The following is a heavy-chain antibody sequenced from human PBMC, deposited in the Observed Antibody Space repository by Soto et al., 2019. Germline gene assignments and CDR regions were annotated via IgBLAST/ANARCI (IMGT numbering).Heavy chain of an antibody. CDR2: IGTAGDT. V-gene: IGHV3-13*01. CDR3: ARGIVEAGYSSSWNWFDP. CDR1: GFTFSSYD. J-gene: IGHJ5*02. D-gene: IGHD6-13*01. Sequence: GGSLRLSCAASGFTFSSYDMHWVRQATGKGLEWVSAIGTAGDTYYPGSVKGRFTISRKNAKNSLYLQMNSLRAGDTAVYYCARGIVEAGYSSSWNWFDPWGQGTLVTVSS.